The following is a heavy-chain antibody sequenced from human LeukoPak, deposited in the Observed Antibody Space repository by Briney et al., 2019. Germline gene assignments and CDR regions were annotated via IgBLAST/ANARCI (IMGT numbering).Heavy chain of an antibody. CDR3: ARDGGGHYYYYAMDV. CDR2: SKDGNGNT. V-gene: IGHV1-3*01. CDR1: GYTFTSYA. J-gene: IGHJ6*02. Sequence: ASVKVSCKASGYTFTSYAIHWVRQAPGQRLEWMGWSKDGNGNTKYSQNFQGRVTFTRDTSASTAYMELSRLRSEDTAMYYCARDGGGHYYYYAMDVWGQGATVTVSS. D-gene: IGHD3-16*01.